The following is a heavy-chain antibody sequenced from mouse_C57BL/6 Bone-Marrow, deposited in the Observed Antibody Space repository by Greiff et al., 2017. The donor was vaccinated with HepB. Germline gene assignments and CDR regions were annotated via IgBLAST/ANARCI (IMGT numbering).Heavy chain of an antibody. V-gene: IGHV2-6-1*01. CDR3: ARHKPHYGSSYDAMDY. Sequence: VKLVESGPGLVAPSQSLSITCTVSGFSLTSYGVHWVRQPPGKGLEWLVVIWSDGSTTYNSALKSRLSISKDNSKSQVFLKMNSLQTDDTAMYYCARHKPHYGSSYDAMDYWGQGTSVTVSS. CDR1: GFSLTSYG. CDR2: IWSDGST. J-gene: IGHJ4*01. D-gene: IGHD1-1*01.